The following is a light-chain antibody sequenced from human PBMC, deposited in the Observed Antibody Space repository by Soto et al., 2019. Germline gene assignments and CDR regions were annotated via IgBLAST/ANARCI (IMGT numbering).Light chain of an antibody. J-gene: IGKJ3*01. V-gene: IGKV3-20*01. Sequence: EIVLTQSPGTLSLSPGERATLSCRASQSVSSSYLAWYQQKPGQAPRLLIYGASTSATGSPDRFSGGCYGTVFSLTISILEPEVFAVYYCQHYGNSPFTFGPGTKVDIK. CDR3: QHYGNSPFT. CDR2: GAS. CDR1: QSVSSSY.